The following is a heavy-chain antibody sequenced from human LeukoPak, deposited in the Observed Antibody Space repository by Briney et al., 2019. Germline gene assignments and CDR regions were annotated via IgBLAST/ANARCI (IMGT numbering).Heavy chain of an antibody. CDR1: GYTLTELS. V-gene: IGHV1-24*01. J-gene: IGHJ4*02. CDR2: FDPEDGET. Sequence: ASVKVSCKVSGYTLTELSMHWVRQAPGKGLEWMGGFDPEDGETIYAQKFQGGVTMTEDTSTDTAYMELSSLRSEDTAVYYCATLIGTTWYFDYWGQGTLVTVSS. D-gene: IGHD1-7*01. CDR3: ATLIGTTWYFDY.